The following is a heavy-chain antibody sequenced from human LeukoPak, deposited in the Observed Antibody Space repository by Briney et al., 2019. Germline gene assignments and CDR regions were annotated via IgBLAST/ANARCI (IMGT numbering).Heavy chain of an antibody. D-gene: IGHD1-26*01. J-gene: IGHJ4*02. CDR2: ISWNSGSI. Sequence: GRSLRLSCAASGFTFDDYAMHWVRQDPGKGLEWVSGISWNSGSIGYADSVKGRFTISRDNAKNSLYLQMNSLRAEDTALYYCAKSPGGATLNYFDYWGQGTLVTVSS. CDR1: GFTFDDYA. CDR3: AKSPGGATLNYFDY. V-gene: IGHV3-9*01.